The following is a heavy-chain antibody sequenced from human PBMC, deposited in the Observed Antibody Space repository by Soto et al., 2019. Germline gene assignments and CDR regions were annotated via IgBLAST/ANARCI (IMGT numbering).Heavy chain of an antibody. V-gene: IGHV3-23*01. J-gene: IGHJ4*01. D-gene: IGHD5-18*01. CDR3: AKDPIETQLGPKYCFDH. CDR1: AFTFISYA. Sequence: RASMRLSCAAAAFTFISYAMSWVRQAPGKGLEWVASISGSGGSTYYADSVTGRLTTSTHNSKNTLYLQMNRHIAAHPAVYLCAKDPIETQLGPKYCFDHRGHGTLVTVSS. CDR2: ISGSGGST.